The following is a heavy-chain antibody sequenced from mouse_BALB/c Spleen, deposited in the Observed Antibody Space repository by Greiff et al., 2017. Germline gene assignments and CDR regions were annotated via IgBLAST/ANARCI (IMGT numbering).Heavy chain of an antibody. CDR1: GFSLTSYG. J-gene: IGHJ2*01. CDR2: IWAGGST. D-gene: IGHD1-2*01. V-gene: IGHV2-9*02. Sequence: VKLMESGPGLVAPSQSLSITCTVSGFSLTSYGVHWVRQPPGKGLEWLGVIWAGGSTNYNSALMSRLSISKDNSKSQVFLKMNSLQTDDTAMYYCARECVPYGRDFDYWGQGTTLTVSS. CDR3: ARECVPYGRDFDY.